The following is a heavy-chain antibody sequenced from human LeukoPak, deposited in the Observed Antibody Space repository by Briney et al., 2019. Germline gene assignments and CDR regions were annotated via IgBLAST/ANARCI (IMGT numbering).Heavy chain of an antibody. J-gene: IGHJ3*02. CDR3: ARVIRGALRAAVFDI. D-gene: IGHD3-10*01. V-gene: IGHV4-34*01. CDR2: INHSGST. CDR1: GGSFSGYY. Sequence: SETLSLTCAVYGGSFSGYYWSWIRQPPGKGLEWIGEINHSGSTNYNPSLKSRVTISVDTSKNQFSLKLNSVTAADTAVYYCARVIRGALRAAVFDIWGQGTMVTVSS.